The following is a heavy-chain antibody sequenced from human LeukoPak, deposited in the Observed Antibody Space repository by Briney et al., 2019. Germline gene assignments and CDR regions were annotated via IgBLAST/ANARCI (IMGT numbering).Heavy chain of an antibody. Sequence: SETLSLTCTGSGGSISSYYWSWIRQPPGKGLEWIGYIYYSGSTNYNPSLKSRVTISVDTSKNQFSLKLSSVAAADTAVYYCARALTIFGVVTSFDPWGQGTLVTVSS. CDR1: GGSISSYY. J-gene: IGHJ5*02. CDR2: IYYSGST. D-gene: IGHD3-3*01. CDR3: ARALTIFGVVTSFDP. V-gene: IGHV4-59*08.